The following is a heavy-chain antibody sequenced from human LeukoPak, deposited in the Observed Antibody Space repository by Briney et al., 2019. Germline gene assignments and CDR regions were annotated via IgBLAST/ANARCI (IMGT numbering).Heavy chain of an antibody. Sequence: GGSLRLSCAASGFTFSNYWMHWVRQAPGKGLEWVSAISGSGGSTYYADSVKGRFTISRDNSKNTLYLQMNSLRAEDTAVYYCAKGLMVQHSYFDYWGQGTWSPSPQ. D-gene: IGHD3-10*01. J-gene: IGHJ4*02. CDR2: ISGSGGST. V-gene: IGHV3-23*01. CDR1: GFTFSNYW. CDR3: AKGLMVQHSYFDY.